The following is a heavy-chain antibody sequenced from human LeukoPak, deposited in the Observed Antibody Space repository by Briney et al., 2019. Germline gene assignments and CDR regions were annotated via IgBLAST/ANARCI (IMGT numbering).Heavy chain of an antibody. Sequence: SGGSLRLSCAASGFTFSNAWMSWVRQAPGKGLEWVGRIKSKTDGGTTDYAAPVKGRFTISRDDSKNTLYLQMNSLKTEDTAVYYCTTDPTLAYCGGDCYSSEHWGQGTLVTVPS. V-gene: IGHV3-15*01. CDR2: IKSKTDGGTT. J-gene: IGHJ1*01. CDR1: GFTFSNAW. D-gene: IGHD2-21*02. CDR3: TTDPTLAYCGGDCYSSEH.